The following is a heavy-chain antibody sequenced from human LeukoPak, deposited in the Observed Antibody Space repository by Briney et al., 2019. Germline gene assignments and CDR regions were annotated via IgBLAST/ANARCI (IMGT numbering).Heavy chain of an antibody. Sequence: GGSLRLSCAASGFTFSSYAMHWVRQAPGRGLEWVAVISYDGSNKYYADSVKGRFTISRDNSKNTLYLQMNSLRPEDTAVYYCARGPDYDILADYFDYWGQGTLVTVSS. CDR3: ARGPDYDILADYFDY. V-gene: IGHV3-30*04. CDR2: ISYDGSNK. D-gene: IGHD3-9*01. J-gene: IGHJ4*02. CDR1: GFTFSSYA.